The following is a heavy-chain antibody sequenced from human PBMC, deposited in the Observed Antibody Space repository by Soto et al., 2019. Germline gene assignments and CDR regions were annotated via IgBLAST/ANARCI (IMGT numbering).Heavy chain of an antibody. J-gene: IGHJ4*02. CDR3: KRETVAGITGLDY. V-gene: IGHV3-23*01. CDR2: ISVSDAFI. CDR1: GFNVGAFA. Sequence: GGSLRLSCAASGFNVGAFAVNWVRQAPGKGLEWVSGISVSDAFIYYADSVRGRFSISIDASENILYLQMNSLRVDDTALYYCKRETVAGITGLDYWGPGTLVTVSS. D-gene: IGHD1-20*01.